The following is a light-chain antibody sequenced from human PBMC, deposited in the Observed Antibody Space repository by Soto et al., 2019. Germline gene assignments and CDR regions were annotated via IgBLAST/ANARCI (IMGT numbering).Light chain of an antibody. CDR3: QQYGSSQIT. CDR1: QSVSSAY. Sequence: EIVLTQSPGTLSLSPGERATLSCRASQSVSSAYLAWYQQRPGQAPRLLIYGASSRATGIPDRFSGSASGTGFTLTIGGLEPEDLAEYYCQQYGSSQITFGGGTKVEIK. CDR2: GAS. V-gene: IGKV3-20*01. J-gene: IGKJ4*01.